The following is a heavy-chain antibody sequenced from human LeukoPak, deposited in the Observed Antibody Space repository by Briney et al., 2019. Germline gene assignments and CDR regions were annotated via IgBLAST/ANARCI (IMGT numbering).Heavy chain of an antibody. CDR3: ARGGGLWFGEYGVDY. J-gene: IGHJ4*02. CDR1: GGSISSSSYY. D-gene: IGHD3-10*01. Sequence: PSETLSLTCTVSGGSISSSSYYWGWIRQPPGKGLEWIGSIYYSGSTYYNPSLKSRVTISVDTSKNQFSLKLSSVTAADTAVYYCARGGGLWFGEYGVDYWGQGTLVTVSS. V-gene: IGHV4-39*07. CDR2: IYYSGST.